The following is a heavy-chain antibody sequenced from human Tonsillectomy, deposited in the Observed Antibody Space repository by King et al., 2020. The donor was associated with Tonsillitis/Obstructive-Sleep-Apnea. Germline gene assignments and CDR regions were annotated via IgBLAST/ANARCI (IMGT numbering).Heavy chain of an antibody. D-gene: IGHD6-13*01. J-gene: IGHJ5*02. CDR3: ARLGIAAAXPSNNWFDX. CDR2: XKQDGSEK. CDR1: GFTFSNYW. Sequence: VQLVESGGGLVQPGGSLRLSCAASGFTFSNYWMSWVRQAPGXGLEXVANXKQDGSEKYYVDXVKGRFTXSRDSATNSXYLQMNSLRAEDTALYYCARLGIAAAXPSNNWFDXWGXXXXVTXSS. V-gene: IGHV3-7*01.